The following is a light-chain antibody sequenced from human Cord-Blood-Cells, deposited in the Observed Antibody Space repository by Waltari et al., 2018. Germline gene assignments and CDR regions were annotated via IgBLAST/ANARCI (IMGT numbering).Light chain of an antibody. Sequence: DIQMTQSPYSLSASVGDRVTITCRASQSISRYLNWYQEKPGNAPKLLIYAASSLQSGVPSRVSGSGSGTDCTLTISSLQPEDFATYYGQQSYSTPYTFGQGTKLEIK. CDR1: QSISRY. CDR2: AAS. J-gene: IGKJ2*01. CDR3: QQSYSTPYT. V-gene: IGKV1-39*01.